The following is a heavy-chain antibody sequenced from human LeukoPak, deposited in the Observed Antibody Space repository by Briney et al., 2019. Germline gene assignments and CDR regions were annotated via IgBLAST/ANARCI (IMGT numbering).Heavy chain of an antibody. CDR1: GFPFSSYG. Sequence: GGSLRLSCAGSGFPFSSYGMHWVRQAPGRGLEWVAFIRDDGKSEYYADSVKGRFTISREDSQSTVYLHMKDLRPDDDAVYFCATDLNTVVMHYFDYWGQGTLVSVSS. CDR3: ATDLNTVVMHYFDY. V-gene: IGHV3-30*02. CDR2: IRDDGKSE. D-gene: IGHD2-21*01. J-gene: IGHJ4*02.